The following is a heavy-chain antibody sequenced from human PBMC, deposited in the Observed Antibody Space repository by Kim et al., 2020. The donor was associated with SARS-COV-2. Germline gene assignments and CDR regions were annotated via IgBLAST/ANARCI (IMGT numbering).Heavy chain of an antibody. J-gene: IGHJ4*02. CDR1: GASFSNYY. CDR2: IQPSGSI. V-gene: IGHV4-34*01. D-gene: IGHD2-8*01. Sequence: SETLSLTCAVYGASFSNYYGTWLRQPPGKGLEWIGEIQPSGSIYYNPSLQSRVTISIDSPKNLLSLTLTSVTAADTAVYFCARGQDNAKTGYWGQGALVTVSS. CDR3: ARGQDNAKTGY.